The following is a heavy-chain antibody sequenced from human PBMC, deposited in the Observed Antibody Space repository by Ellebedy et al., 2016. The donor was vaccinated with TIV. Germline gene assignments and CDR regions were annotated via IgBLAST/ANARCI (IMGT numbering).Heavy chain of an antibody. CDR1: GESFSGYY. D-gene: IGHD3-22*01. CDR3: ARGRRYHDSSAYYLDY. V-gene: IGHV4-34*01. Sequence: GSLRLXXAVYGESFSGYYWSWIRQPPGRGLEWIGEINHSGSTSYNPPLKSRVTISVDTSKNQFSLKLTSVTAADMAVYYCARGRRYHDSSAYYLDYWGQGTLVTVSS. CDR2: INHSGST. J-gene: IGHJ4*02.